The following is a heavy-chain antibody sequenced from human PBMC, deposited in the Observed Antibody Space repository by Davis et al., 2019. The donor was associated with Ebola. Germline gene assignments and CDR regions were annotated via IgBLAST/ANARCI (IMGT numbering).Heavy chain of an antibody. D-gene: IGHD3-10*01. CDR2: IRSKAFGGTT. V-gene: IGHV3-49*04. J-gene: IGHJ5*02. CDR1: GFTFGDYA. CDR3: VRDDYYNAGSYYISDP. Sequence: PGGSLRLFCKSSGFTFGDYAMSWVRQAPGRGPEWVGFIRSKAFGGTTEYAASVKGRFTVSRDDSKSIVYLQMNSLKTEDTAVYYCVRDDYYNAGSYYISDPWGQGTLVTVSS.